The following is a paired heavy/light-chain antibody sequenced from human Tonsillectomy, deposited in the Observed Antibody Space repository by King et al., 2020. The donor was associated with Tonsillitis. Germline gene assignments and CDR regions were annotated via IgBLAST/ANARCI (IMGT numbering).Heavy chain of an antibody. J-gene: IGHJ4*02. CDR3: ARGRGRIQVWSGYYFDY. D-gene: IGHD3-3*01. V-gene: IGHV1-69*01. CDR1: GGSFNSYA. CDR2: IIPIFATS. Sequence: QVQLEQSGAEVKKPGSSVKVSCKGAGGSFNSYAISWVRQAPGQGLEWMGGIIPIFATSNYAQKFQGRVTITADESTTTAYMELSSLTSEDTAVYYCARGRGRIQVWSGYYFDYWGQGTLVTVSS.
Light chain of an antibody. CDR2: WAS. V-gene: IGKV4-1*01. Sequence: DIVMTQSPDSLAVSLGERATINCKSSQSVLYSSNNKNSLAWYQQKSGQPPKLLIYWASTRESGVPDRFSGSGSGTDFTLTISSLQAEDVAVYYCQQYYSSPHTFGQGTKLEIK. CDR1: QSVLYSSNNKNS. J-gene: IGKJ2*01. CDR3: QQYYSSPHT.